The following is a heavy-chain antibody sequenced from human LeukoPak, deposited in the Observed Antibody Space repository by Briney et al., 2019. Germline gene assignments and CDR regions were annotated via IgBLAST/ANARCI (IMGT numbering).Heavy chain of an antibody. CDR3: AELGVTMIGGV. Sequence: PGGSLRLSCTTSGFTFGDYAMTWFRQAPGKGLEWLTFIRSKAYGETTLYAPSVKGRFTISRDDSKSIAYLQMNSLRTEDTAVYYCAELGVTMIGGVWGKGTTVTISS. V-gene: IGHV3-49*03. CDR1: GFTFGDYA. D-gene: IGHD3-10*02. CDR2: IRSKAYGETT. J-gene: IGHJ6*04.